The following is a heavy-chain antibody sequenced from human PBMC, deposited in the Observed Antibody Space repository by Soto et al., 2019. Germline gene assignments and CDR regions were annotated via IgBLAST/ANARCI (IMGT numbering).Heavy chain of an antibody. V-gene: IGHV1-3*01. CDR1: GYTFTSYA. J-gene: IGHJ4*02. CDR3: ARNLMDYDILTGYYMAYYFVY. Sequence: ASVKVSCKASGYTFTSYAMHWVRQAPGQRLEWMGWINAGNGNTKYSQKFQGRVTITRDTSASTAYMELSSLRSEDTAVYYCARNLMDYDILTGYYMAYYFVYWGQGILVTVSS. CDR2: INAGNGNT. D-gene: IGHD3-9*01.